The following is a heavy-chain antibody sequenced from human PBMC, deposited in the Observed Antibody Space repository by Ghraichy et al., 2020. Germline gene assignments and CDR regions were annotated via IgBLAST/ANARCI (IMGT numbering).Heavy chain of an antibody. J-gene: IGHJ2*01. D-gene: IGHD2-15*01. CDR2: IYYSGST. Sequence: SETLSLTCTVSGGSISSGDYYWSWIRQPPGKGLEWIGYIYYSGSTYYNPSLKSRVTISVDTSKNQFSLKLSSVTAADTAVYYCARIHAIVVVVAAPHPIDLWGRGTLVTVSS. CDR3: ARIHAIVVVVAAPHPIDL. V-gene: IGHV4-30-4*01. CDR1: GGSISSGDYY.